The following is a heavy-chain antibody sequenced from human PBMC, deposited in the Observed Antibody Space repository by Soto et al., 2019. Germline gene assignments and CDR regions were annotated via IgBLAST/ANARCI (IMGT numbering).Heavy chain of an antibody. Sequence: EVQLVESGGGLIQPGGSLRLSFAASGFAVSSKYMTWVRQAPGKGLEWVSVIYGGGTTYYADSVKGRFTISRDTSKNKWYLRLNSLRAEVTAVYYCVQAAGWPGFDFWGQGTLVTVSS. CDR1: GFAVSSKY. CDR3: VQAAGWPGFDF. D-gene: IGHD1-1*01. V-gene: IGHV3-53*01. J-gene: IGHJ4*02. CDR2: IYGGGTT.